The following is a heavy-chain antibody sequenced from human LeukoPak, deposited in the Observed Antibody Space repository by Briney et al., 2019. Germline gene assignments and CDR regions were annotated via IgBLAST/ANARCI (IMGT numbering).Heavy chain of an antibody. CDR2: INPKSGDT. J-gene: IGHJ3*02. CDR3: ARGKDDSTGHYDAFDI. D-gene: IGHD3-22*01. Sequence: APVKVSCKASGYSFSDNYVHWVRQAPGQGLEHMGWINPKSGDTNLSQRFKGRVTMTTDTSISTAYMEMRKLRSDDTAVYYCARGKDDSTGHYDAFDIWGHGTMVTVSS. V-gene: IGHV1-2*02. CDR1: GYSFSDNY.